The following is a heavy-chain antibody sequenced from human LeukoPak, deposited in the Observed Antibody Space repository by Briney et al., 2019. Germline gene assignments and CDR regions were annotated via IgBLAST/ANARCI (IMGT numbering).Heavy chain of an antibody. CDR3: ASDDYGDYPPGYYYYGMDV. D-gene: IGHD4-17*01. Sequence: GGSLRLSCAASGFTFSDYYMSWIRQAPGKGLEWVSYISSSGSTIYYADSVKGRFTISRDNAKTSLYLQMNSLRAEDTAVYYCASDDYGDYPPGYYYYGMDVWGQGTTVTVSS. CDR1: GFTFSDYY. CDR2: ISSSGSTI. V-gene: IGHV3-11*01. J-gene: IGHJ6*02.